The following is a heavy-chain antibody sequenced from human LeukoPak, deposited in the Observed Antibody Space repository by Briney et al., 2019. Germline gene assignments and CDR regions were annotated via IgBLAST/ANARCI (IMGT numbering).Heavy chain of an antibody. V-gene: IGHV4-39*07. Sequence: SETLSLTCTVSGGSISSSSYHWGWIRQPPGKGLEWIGTIYYSGSTYYSPSLKSRVTISVDTSKNQFSLKLSSVTAADTAVYYCARAYSSSWYMNWFDPWGQGTLVTVSS. CDR3: ARAYSSSWYMNWFDP. D-gene: IGHD6-13*01. CDR2: IYYSGST. J-gene: IGHJ5*02. CDR1: GGSISSSSYH.